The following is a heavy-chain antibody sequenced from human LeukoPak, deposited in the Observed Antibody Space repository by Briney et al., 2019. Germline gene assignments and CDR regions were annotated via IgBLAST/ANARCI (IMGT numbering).Heavy chain of an antibody. CDR1: GYTFTSYD. Sequence: ASVKVSCKASGYTFTSYDINWVRQATGQGLEWMGWMNPNSGNTGYAQKFQGRVTMTRDTSISTAYMELSRLRSDDTAVYYCARGIYYYDSSGYSIDYWGQGTLVTVSS. CDR3: ARGIYYYDSSGYSIDY. D-gene: IGHD3-22*01. CDR2: MNPNSGNT. J-gene: IGHJ4*02. V-gene: IGHV1-8*01.